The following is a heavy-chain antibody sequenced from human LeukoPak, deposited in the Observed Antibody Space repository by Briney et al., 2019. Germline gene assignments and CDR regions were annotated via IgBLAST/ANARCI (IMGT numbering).Heavy chain of an antibody. CDR3: ARGDSGDFDY. CDR1: GFTFSSYA. J-gene: IGHJ4*02. CDR2: IKQDGSEK. D-gene: IGHD2-15*01. V-gene: IGHV3-7*01. Sequence: GGSLRLSCAASGFTFSSYAMSWVRQAPGKGLEWVANIKQDGSEKYYVDSVKGRFTISRDNAKNSLYLQMNSLRAEDTAVYYCARGDSGDFDYWGQGTLVTVSS.